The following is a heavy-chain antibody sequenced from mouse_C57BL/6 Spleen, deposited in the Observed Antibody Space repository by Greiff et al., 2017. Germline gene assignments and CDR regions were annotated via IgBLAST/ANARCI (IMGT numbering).Heavy chain of an antibody. Sequence: VQLQQPGTELVKPGASVKLSCKASGYTFTSYWMHWVKQRPGQGLEWIGNINPSNGGTNYNQKFKGKATLTVDKSSSTAYMQLSSLTSEDSAVYYCASGSYGGYGAWFAFWGRGTRVTVSA. J-gene: IGHJ3*01. D-gene: IGHD2-2*01. CDR3: ASGSYGGYGAWFAF. CDR1: GYTFTSYW. V-gene: IGHV1-53*01. CDR2: INPSNGGT.